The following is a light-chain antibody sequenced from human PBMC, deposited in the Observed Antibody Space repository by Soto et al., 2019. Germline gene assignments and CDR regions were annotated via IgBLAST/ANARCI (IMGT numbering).Light chain of an antibody. CDR1: SGSVSTSNY. J-gene: IGLJ3*02. V-gene: IGLV8-61*01. CDR3: VLYMGSGIPWV. CDR2: STN. Sequence: QTVMTQEPSFSVSPGGTVTLTCGLSSGSVSTSNYPGWYQQTPGQAPRTLIYSTNTRSSGVPDRFSGSILGNKAALTITGAQADDESDYYCVLYMGSGIPWVFGGGTKLTVL.